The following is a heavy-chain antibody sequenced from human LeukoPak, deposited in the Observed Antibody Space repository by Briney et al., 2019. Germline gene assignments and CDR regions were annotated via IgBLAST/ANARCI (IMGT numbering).Heavy chain of an antibody. CDR2: ILNNGVST. CDR3: AKGGGRPLDDAFDV. J-gene: IGHJ3*01. Sequence: GGSLRLSCAASGFNFGTYAMTWVRQAPGMGLEWVSTILNNGVSTYHADSVKGRFTISRDNSRNTLHLQMNSLRAEDTTIYYCAKGGGRPLDDAFDVWGQGTMVTVSS. CDR1: GFNFGTYA. V-gene: IGHV3-23*01.